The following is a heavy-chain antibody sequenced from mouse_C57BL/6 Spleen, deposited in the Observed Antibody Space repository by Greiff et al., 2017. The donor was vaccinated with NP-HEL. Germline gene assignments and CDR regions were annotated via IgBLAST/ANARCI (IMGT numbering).Heavy chain of an antibody. D-gene: IGHD2-5*01. CDR1: GFTFSDYG. CDR3: ARPNYSNYEGFAY. V-gene: IGHV5-17*01. J-gene: IGHJ3*01. CDR2: ISSGSSTI. Sequence: DVKLVESGGGLVKPGGSLKLSCAASGFTFSDYGMHWVRQAPEKGLEWVAYISSGSSTIYYADTVKGRFTISRDNAKNTLFLQMTSLRSEDTAMYYCARPNYSNYEGFAYWGQGTLVTVSA.